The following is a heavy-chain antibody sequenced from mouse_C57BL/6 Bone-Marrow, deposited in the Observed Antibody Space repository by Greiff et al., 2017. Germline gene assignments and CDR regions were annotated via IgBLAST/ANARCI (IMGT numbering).Heavy chain of an antibody. Sequence: VQLQQPGAELVMPGASVKLSCKASGYTFTSYWMHWVKQRPGQGLEWIGEIDPSDSYTNYNQKFKGKSTLTVDKSSSTAYMQLSSLTSEDSAVYYCARASYYYGSNDWYFDVWGTGTTVTVSS. J-gene: IGHJ1*03. CDR1: GYTFTSYW. D-gene: IGHD1-1*01. CDR3: ARASYYYGSNDWYFDV. CDR2: IDPSDSYT. V-gene: IGHV1-69*01.